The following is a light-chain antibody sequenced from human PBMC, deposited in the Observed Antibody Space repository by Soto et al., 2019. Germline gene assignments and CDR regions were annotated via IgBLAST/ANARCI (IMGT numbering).Light chain of an antibody. Sequence: QSVLAQPPSASGTPGQRVTISCAGSSSNIGSNYVHWYQQLPGTAPKLLIYLNDQRPSGVPDRFSGSKSGTSASLAISGLRSDDEADYFCAAWDGSLDGRFVFGAGTQLTVL. J-gene: IGLJ7*01. CDR1: SSNIGSNY. V-gene: IGLV1-47*02. CDR2: LND. CDR3: AAWDGSLDGRFV.